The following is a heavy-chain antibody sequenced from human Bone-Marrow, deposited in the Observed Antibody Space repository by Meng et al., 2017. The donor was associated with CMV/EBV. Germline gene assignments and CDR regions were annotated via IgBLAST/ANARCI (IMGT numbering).Heavy chain of an antibody. J-gene: IGHJ4*02. CDR2: IYSDGST. V-gene: IGHV3-53*01. CDR3: ARTRVATEEDYFDY. Sequence: GESLKISCAASGFIITNHYMSWVRQAPETGLEWLSVIYSDGSTYYADSVKGRFSISRDTSRNTLYLQMNSLRAEDSAVYYCARTRVATEEDYFDYWGQGARVTGSS. CDR1: GFIITNHY. D-gene: IGHD5-12*01.